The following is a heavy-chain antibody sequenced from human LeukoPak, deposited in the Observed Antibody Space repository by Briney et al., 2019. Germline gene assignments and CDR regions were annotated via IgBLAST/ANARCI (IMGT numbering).Heavy chain of an antibody. CDR3: ARVMITFGGVIGPFDY. CDR1: GYTFTGYY. Sequence: GASVKVSCKASGYTFTGYYMHWVRQAPGQGLEWMGWINPNSGGTNYAQKFQGRVTMTRDTSISTAYMELSRLRSDDTAVYCCARVMITFGGVIGPFDYWGQGTLVTVSS. J-gene: IGHJ4*02. D-gene: IGHD3-16*02. CDR2: INPNSGGT. V-gene: IGHV1-2*02.